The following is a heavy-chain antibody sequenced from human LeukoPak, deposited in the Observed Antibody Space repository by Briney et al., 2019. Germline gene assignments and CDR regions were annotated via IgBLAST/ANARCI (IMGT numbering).Heavy chain of an antibody. D-gene: IGHD1-26*01. V-gene: IGHV3-7*01. CDR1: GFTSYSDY. CDR3: ATGRATNKY. J-gene: IGHJ4*02. Sequence: PGGSLRLSCAVSGFTSYSDYMSWVRQAPGRGLEWVASLKKEGSERTYVDSVKGRFSISRDSAKNSLYLQMNGLGAEDTAVYYCATGRATNKYWGQGVLVTVSS. CDR2: LKKEGSER.